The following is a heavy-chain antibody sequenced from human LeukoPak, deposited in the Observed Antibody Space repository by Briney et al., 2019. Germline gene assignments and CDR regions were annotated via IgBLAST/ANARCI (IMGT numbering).Heavy chain of an antibody. V-gene: IGHV4-31*03. CDR1: GGPINRGGYY. D-gene: IGHD6-6*01. J-gene: IGHJ4*02. CDR2: IYYSGST. CDR3: ARTDRSSLLDY. Sequence: SETLSLTCTVSGGPINRGGYYWSWIRQHPGKGLEWIGYIYYSGSTYYNPSLKSRVTISVDTSKNQFSLKLSSVTAADTAVYYCARTDRSSLLDYWGRGTLVTVSS.